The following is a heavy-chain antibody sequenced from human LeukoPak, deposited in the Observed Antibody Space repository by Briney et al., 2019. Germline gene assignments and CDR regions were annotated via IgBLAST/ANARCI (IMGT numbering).Heavy chain of an antibody. D-gene: IGHD3-16*01. CDR1: GFTFSSYA. V-gene: IGHV3-30-3*01. J-gene: IGHJ4*02. Sequence: GASLRLSCAASGFTFSSYAMHWVRQAPGKGLEWVAVISYDGSNKYYADSVKGRFTISRDNSKNTLYLQMDSLRAEDTAVYYCARKRDTHGGLDYWGQGTLVTVSS. CDR2: ISYDGSNK. CDR3: ARKRDTHGGLDY.